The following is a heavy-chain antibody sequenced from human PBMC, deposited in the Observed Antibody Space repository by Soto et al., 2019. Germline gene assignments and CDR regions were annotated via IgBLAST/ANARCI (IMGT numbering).Heavy chain of an antibody. V-gene: IGHV5-10-1*01. J-gene: IGHJ6*01. Sequence: GESLKISCKGSGYSFTSYWISWVRQMPGKGLEWMGRIDPSDSYTNYSPSFQGHVTISADKSISTAYLQWSSLKASDTAMYYCARRAIPTVILLWPTQKYGMEVWGQGTTVSVSS. CDR1: GYSFTSYW. CDR2: IDPSDSYT. D-gene: IGHD5-18*01. CDR3: ARRAIPTVILLWPTQKYGMEV.